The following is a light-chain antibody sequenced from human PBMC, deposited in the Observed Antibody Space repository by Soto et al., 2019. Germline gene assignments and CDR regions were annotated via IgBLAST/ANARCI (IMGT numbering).Light chain of an antibody. CDR1: QSVLYSSNNKNY. Sequence: DIVMTQSPDSLAVSLGERATINCKSSQSVLYSSNNKNYLTWYQQKPGQSPKVLIYWASTRESGVPDRFSGSVSVTDFTLTISTLQAEDAAGYYCQQSYSTPRTFGQGTKVEIK. V-gene: IGKV4-1*01. CDR2: WAS. CDR3: QQSYSTPRT. J-gene: IGKJ1*01.